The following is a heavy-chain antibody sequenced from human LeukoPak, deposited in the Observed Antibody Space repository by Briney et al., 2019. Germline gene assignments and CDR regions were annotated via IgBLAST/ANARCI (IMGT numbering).Heavy chain of an antibody. J-gene: IGHJ4*02. V-gene: IGHV3-66*01. D-gene: IGHD5-18*01. CDR2: TYSGGST. CDR3: ARDPDTAMVSDY. Sequence: GGSLRLSCAASGFTVSSNYMSWVRQAPGKGLEWVSVTYSGGSTYYADPVKGRFTISRDNSKNTLYLQMNSLRAEDTAVYYCARDPDTAMVSDYWGQGTLVTVSS. CDR1: GFTVSSNY.